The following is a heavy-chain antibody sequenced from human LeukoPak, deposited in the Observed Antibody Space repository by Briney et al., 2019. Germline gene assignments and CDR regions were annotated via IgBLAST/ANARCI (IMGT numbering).Heavy chain of an antibody. V-gene: IGHV3-9*01. J-gene: IGHJ4*02. Sequence: GGSLRLSCAASGFTFSSYAMSWVRQAPGKGLEWVSGISWNSGSIGYADSVKGRFTISRDNAKNSLYLQMNSLRAEDTALYYCAKDMGGLVTTFDYWGQGTLVTVSS. D-gene: IGHD3/OR15-3a*01. CDR3: AKDMGGLVTTFDY. CDR2: ISWNSGSI. CDR1: GFTFSSYA.